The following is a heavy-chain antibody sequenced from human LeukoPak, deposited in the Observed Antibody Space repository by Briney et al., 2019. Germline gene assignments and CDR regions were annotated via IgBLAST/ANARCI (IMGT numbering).Heavy chain of an antibody. CDR1: GVTFSSSN. Sequence: PGGSLRLSCAASGVTFSSSNMHWVRQAPGKGLEWLSFISGSSTATQYADSVKGRFTISRDIGGKALYLQMNSLRDEDTAVYYCARGGGRSYSDAFDIWGQGTVVAVSS. CDR3: ARGGGRSYSDAFDI. D-gene: IGHD1-26*01. CDR2: ISGSSTAT. J-gene: IGHJ3*02. V-gene: IGHV3-48*02.